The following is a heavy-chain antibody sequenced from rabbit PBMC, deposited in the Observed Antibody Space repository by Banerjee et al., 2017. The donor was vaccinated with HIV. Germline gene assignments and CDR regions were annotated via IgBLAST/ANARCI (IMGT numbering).Heavy chain of an antibody. Sequence: QEQLVESGGGLVRPEGSLKLSCTASGFSFSNKAVMCWVRQAPGKGLQWIACINAVTGKAVYATWAKGRFTFSKTSSTTVTLQMPSLTAADTATYFCARNYVNVFDPWGPGTLVTVS. CDR3: ARNYVNVFDP. V-gene: IGHV1S45*01. D-gene: IGHD1-1*01. J-gene: IGHJ2*01. CDR2: INAVTGKA. CDR1: GFSFSNKAV.